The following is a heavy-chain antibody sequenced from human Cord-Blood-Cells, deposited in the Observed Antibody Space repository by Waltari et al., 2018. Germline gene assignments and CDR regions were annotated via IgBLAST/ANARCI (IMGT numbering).Heavy chain of an antibody. J-gene: IGHJ3*02. D-gene: IGHD3-16*01. CDR2: MNPNSGNT. CDR3: ARGRRLVGDADAFDI. Sequence: QVQLVQSGAEVKKPGASVKVSCKASGYTFTSYDINWVRQATGQGLEWMGWMNPNSGNTGDAQEFQGRVTMTRNTSISTAYMELSSLRSEDTAVYYCARGRRLVGDADAFDIWGQGTMVTVSS. V-gene: IGHV1-8*01. CDR1: GYTFTSYD.